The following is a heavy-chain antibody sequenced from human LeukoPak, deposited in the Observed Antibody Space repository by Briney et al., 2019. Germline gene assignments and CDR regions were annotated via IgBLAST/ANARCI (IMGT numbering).Heavy chain of an antibody. V-gene: IGHV3-30*03. CDR3: AGRSYDSGRFRDY. CDR1: GFTFSNSG. Sequence: GGSLRLSCAASGFTFSNSGMHWFRQGPGKGLEWVAVISFDGSNKYYADSVKGRFTISRDNSKNTLDLQMNRLRAEDTAVYFCAGRSYDSGRFRDYWGQGTLVTVSS. J-gene: IGHJ4*02. D-gene: IGHD3-10*01. CDR2: ISFDGSNK.